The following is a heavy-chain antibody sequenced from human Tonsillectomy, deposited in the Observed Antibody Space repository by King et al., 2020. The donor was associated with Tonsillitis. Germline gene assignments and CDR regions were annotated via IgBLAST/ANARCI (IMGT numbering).Heavy chain of an antibody. CDR1: GFTFSDHW. CDR3: VRDQVAGTFDY. Sequence: VQLVQSGGGLVQPGGSLRLSCAASGFTFSDHWVHWVRHIPGEGLGGVSRIYTAGSCTSYVDSVKGRFIISSDNAKNTLSLQISSLRAEDTALYYCVRDQVAGTFDYWGRGTVVTVSS. D-gene: IGHD6-19*01. CDR2: IYTAGSCT. V-gene: IGHV3-74*01. J-gene: IGHJ4*02.